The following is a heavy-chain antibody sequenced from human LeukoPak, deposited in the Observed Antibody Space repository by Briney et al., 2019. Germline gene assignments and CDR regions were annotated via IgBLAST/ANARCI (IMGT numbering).Heavy chain of an antibody. CDR3: AREEALGSGSFNY. J-gene: IGHJ4*02. CDR2: INHSGST. CDR1: GGSFSGYY. Sequence: LETLSLTCAVYGGSFSGYYWSWLRQPPGKGLEGIGEINHSGSTNYNPSLKSRVTISVDTSKNQFSLKLSSVTAADTAVYYCAREEALGSGSFNYWGQGTLVTVSS. V-gene: IGHV4-34*01. D-gene: IGHD1-26*01.